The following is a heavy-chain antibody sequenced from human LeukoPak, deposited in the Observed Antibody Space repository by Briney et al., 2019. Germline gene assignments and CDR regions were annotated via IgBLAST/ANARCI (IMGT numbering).Heavy chain of an antibody. J-gene: IGHJ4*02. CDR2: INPNSGAT. V-gene: IGHV1-2*02. CDR1: GYTFTGYY. CDR3: ARGLSETGISD. D-gene: IGHD3-9*01. Sequence: GASVKVSFKASGYTFTGYYLHWVRQAPGQGLEWMGWINPNSGATDYAQNFQGRVTMARDTSITTAYMELSSLRSDDTAVYYCARGLSETGISDWGQGTLVTVSS.